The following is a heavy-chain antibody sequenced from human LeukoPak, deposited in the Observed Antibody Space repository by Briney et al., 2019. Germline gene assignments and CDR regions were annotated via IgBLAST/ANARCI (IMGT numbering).Heavy chain of an antibody. J-gene: IGHJ2*01. CDR2: ISYSSGSI. V-gene: IGHV3-23*01. Sequence: PGGSLRLSCAASGFTLSNYAMSWVRQAPGKGPEWVAGISYSSGSIYHSDSVKGRFTISRDNSKNTLYLQMNSLRADDTAVYYCAKDVLRLNYGYFDLWGRGTLVSVSS. CDR3: AKDVLRLNYGYFDL. CDR1: GFTLSNYA. D-gene: IGHD2-21*02.